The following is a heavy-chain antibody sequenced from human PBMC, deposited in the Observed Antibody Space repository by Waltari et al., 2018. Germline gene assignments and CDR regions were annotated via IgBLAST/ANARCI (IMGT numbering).Heavy chain of an antibody. CDR2: IKQDGSEK. J-gene: IGHJ4*02. D-gene: IGHD2-2*01. Sequence: EVQLVESGGGLVQPGGSLRLSCAASGFTFSSYWMSWVRQAPGKGLEWVANIKQDGSEKYYVDSVKGRFTISRDNAKNSLYLQMNSLRAEDTAVYYCARTRGMPDPRFDYWGQGTLVTVSS. V-gene: IGHV3-7*01. CDR3: ARTRGMPDPRFDY. CDR1: GFTFSSYW.